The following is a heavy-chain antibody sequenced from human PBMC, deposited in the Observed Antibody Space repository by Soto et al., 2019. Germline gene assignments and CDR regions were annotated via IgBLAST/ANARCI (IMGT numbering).Heavy chain of an antibody. CDR1: GFTFSSHA. CDR2: IGYDGSNK. V-gene: IGHV3-33*01. D-gene: IGHD6-19*01. Sequence: QVQVVESGGGVVQPGRSLRLSCTVSGFTFSSHAMHWVRQAPGKGLEWVAQIGYDGSNKYYADSVKGRFTISRDKSKNTLYVQMDRLRVEDTAVYYCARDGQSLAPYALDVWGQGTSVTVSS. J-gene: IGHJ6*02. CDR3: ARDGQSLAPYALDV.